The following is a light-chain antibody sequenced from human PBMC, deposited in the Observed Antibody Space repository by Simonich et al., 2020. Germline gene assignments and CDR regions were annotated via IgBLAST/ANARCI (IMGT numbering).Light chain of an antibody. J-gene: IGLJ2*01. Sequence: QSALTQPPSASGSPGRSVTISCTGTSRDVGGYNDVTWYQQHPGKAPKLMIYEVSKRPSGVPDRFSGSKSGNTASLTVSGLQAEDEADYYCSSYAGSNPLFGGGTKLTVL. V-gene: IGLV2-8*01. CDR3: SSYAGSNPL. CDR2: EVS. CDR1: SRDVGGYND.